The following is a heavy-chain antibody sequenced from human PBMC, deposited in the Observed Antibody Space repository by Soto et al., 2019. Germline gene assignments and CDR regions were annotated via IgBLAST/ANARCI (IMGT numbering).Heavy chain of an antibody. CDR1: GFTVSVNY. J-gene: IGHJ3*02. Sequence: EVQLVESGGGLVQPGGSLRLSCAASGFTVSVNYMSWVRQAPGKGLEWVSVISGGAGTYYAASVKGRFTVSRDNSRNTLYLQMDSLRAEDTAVYYCAREYCSGGTCCGLDVFDIWGQGTMVTVSS. V-gene: IGHV3-66*01. CDR3: AREYCSGGTCCGLDVFDI. D-gene: IGHD2-15*01. CDR2: ISGGAGT.